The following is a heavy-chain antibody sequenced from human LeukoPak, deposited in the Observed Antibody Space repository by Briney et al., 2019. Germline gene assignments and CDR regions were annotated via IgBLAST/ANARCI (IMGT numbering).Heavy chain of an antibody. CDR1: GFTFSSYA. V-gene: IGHV3-30*03. CDR3: ARITMAIDY. D-gene: IGHD3-10*01. Sequence: GGSLRLSCAASGFTFSSYAMSWVRQAPGKGLEWVAVISFDGSNQYYAASVKGRFTISRDNSKNTLYLQMNSLRAEDTAVYYCARITMAIDYWGQGTLVTVSS. J-gene: IGHJ4*02. CDR2: ISFDGSNQ.